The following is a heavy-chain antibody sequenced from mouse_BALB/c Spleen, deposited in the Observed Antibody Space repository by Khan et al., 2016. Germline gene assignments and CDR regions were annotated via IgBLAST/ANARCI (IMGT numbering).Heavy chain of an antibody. CDR1: GFNIKDTY. CDR3: ASFYGYDGAWFAY. V-gene: IGHV14-3*02. D-gene: IGHD2-2*01. Sequence: VQLKQSGAELVKPGASVKLSCTASGFNIKDTYMHWVKQRPEQGLEWIGRIDPANGNTKYDPKFQGKATITADTSSNTAYLQLSSLTSEDTAVYYCASFYGYDGAWFAYWGQGTLVTVSA. J-gene: IGHJ3*01. CDR2: IDPANGNT.